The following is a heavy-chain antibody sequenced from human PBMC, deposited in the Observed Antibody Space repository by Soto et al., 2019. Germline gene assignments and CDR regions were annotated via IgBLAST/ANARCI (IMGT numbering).Heavy chain of an antibody. J-gene: IGHJ4*02. Sequence: EVQLLESGGGLVQPGGSLRLSCAASGFTFSSYAMSWVRQAPGKGLEWVSAISGSGGSTYYADSVKGRFTISRDNSKNTLYLQMNSLRAEDTAVYYCAKDVWTYYDFWSGSLPYFDYWGQGTLVTVSS. V-gene: IGHV3-23*01. CDR2: ISGSGGST. D-gene: IGHD3-3*01. CDR3: AKDVWTYYDFWSGSLPYFDY. CDR1: GFTFSSYA.